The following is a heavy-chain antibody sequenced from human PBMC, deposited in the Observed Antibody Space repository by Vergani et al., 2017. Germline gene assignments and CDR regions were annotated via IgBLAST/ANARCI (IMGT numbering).Heavy chain of an antibody. CDR2: IGSSGPYI. V-gene: IGHV3-21*01. D-gene: IGHD5-24*01. CDR1: GFTFSDFS. CDR3: VRGGLATIYNWFDP. Sequence: EVQLVESGGGLVKPGGSLRLSCAASGFTFSDFSMSWVRQAPGKGLEWVAFIGSSGPYINYADSVKGRFTITRDNAKKFIYLQMNSLRADDTAVYYCVRGGLATIYNWFDPWGQGTRVTVSS. J-gene: IGHJ5*01.